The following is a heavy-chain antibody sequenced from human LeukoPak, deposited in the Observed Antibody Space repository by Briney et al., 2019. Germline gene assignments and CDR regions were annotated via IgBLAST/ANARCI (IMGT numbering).Heavy chain of an antibody. CDR1: GGSISSSSYY. CDR3: AREWQDILTGYACDY. Sequence: PSETLTLTCTVSGGSISSSSYYWGWIRQPPGKGLERIGSIYYSGSTYYNPSLKSRVTISVDTSKNQFSLKLSSVTAADTAVYYCAREWQDILTGYACDYWGQGTLVTVSS. CDR2: IYYSGST. D-gene: IGHD3-9*01. V-gene: IGHV4-39*07. J-gene: IGHJ4*02.